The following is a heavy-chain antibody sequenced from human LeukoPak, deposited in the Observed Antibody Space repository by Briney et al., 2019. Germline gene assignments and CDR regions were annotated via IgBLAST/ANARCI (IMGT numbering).Heavy chain of an antibody. V-gene: IGHV4-39*07. D-gene: IGHD3-3*01. Sequence: NSSETLSLTCTVSGASISSSNYYWGWIRQPPGKGPEWIGSISYRGGTYYNPSLKSRVTISVDTSKNQFSLKLSSVTAADTAVYYCARVFSYPLRAPFDPWGQGTLVTVSS. J-gene: IGHJ5*02. CDR3: ARVFSYPLRAPFDP. CDR2: ISYRGGT. CDR1: GASISSSNYY.